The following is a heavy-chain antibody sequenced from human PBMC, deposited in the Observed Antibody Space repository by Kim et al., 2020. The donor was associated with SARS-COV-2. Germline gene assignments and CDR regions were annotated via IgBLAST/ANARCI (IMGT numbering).Heavy chain of an antibody. D-gene: IGHD1-1*01. Sequence: GGSLRLSCAASGFTFDDYAMHWVRQAPGKGLEWVSGMSWNSGSIGYADSVKGRFTISRDNAKNSLYLQMNSLRAEDTALYYCAKAKRSTGTHFDYWGQGTLVTVSS. CDR3: AKAKRSTGTHFDY. V-gene: IGHV3-9*01. CDR1: GFTFDDYA. J-gene: IGHJ4*02. CDR2: MSWNSGSI.